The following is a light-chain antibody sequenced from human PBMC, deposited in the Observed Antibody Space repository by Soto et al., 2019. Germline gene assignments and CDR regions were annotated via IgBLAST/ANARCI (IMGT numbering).Light chain of an antibody. CDR2: DVS. J-gene: IGLJ2*01. Sequence: HSVLTQPASVSGSPGQSITISCTGTSSDVGGYNYVSWYQQHPGKAPKLMIYDVSNRPSGVSNRFSGSKSGNTASLTISGLQAEDEADYYCSSYRSSSTYVVFGGGTKLTVL. V-gene: IGLV2-14*01. CDR1: SSDVGGYNY. CDR3: SSYRSSSTYVV.